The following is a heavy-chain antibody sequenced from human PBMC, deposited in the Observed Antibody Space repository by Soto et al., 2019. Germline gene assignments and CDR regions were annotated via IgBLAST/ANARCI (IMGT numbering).Heavy chain of an antibody. J-gene: IGHJ1*01. CDR3: ARERDILTGCYKGYFQH. D-gene: IGHD3-9*01. V-gene: IGHV1-18*01. Sequence: ASVKVSCKASGYTFTSYGISWVRQAPGQGLEWMGWISAYNGNTNYAQKLQGRVTMTTDTSTSTAYMELRSLRSDDTAVYYCARERDILTGCYKGYFQHWGQGTLVTVSS. CDR1: GYTFTSYG. CDR2: ISAYNGNT.